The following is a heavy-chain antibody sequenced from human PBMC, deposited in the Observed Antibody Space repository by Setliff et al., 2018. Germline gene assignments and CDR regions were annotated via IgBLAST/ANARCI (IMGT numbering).Heavy chain of an antibody. Sequence: SVKVSCKASGGTFSSYVISWVREAPGQGLEWMGGIIPIFGTADYARKFQARVTITADESTSTAYMELRSLSSDDTAVYYCASRAPPPREAFGGNYYYYMDVWGEGTTVTVSS. D-gene: IGHD3-3*01. J-gene: IGHJ6*03. CDR2: IIPIFGTA. CDR1: GGTFSSYV. V-gene: IGHV1-69*13. CDR3: ASRAPPPREAFGGNYYYYMDV.